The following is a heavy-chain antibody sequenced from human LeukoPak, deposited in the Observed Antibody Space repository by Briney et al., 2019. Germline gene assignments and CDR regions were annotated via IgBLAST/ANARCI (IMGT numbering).Heavy chain of an antibody. Sequence: PGGSLRLSCAASGFTFSSYNMNWVRQAPGKGLEWVSYISTSSSTIYYADSVKGRFTISRDNAKNSLYLQMNSLRDEDTAVYYCARASFQRWLQLGGDWGQGTLVTVSS. CDR2: ISTSSSTI. V-gene: IGHV3-48*02. CDR3: ARASFQRWLQLGGD. J-gene: IGHJ4*02. D-gene: IGHD5-24*01. CDR1: GFTFSSYN.